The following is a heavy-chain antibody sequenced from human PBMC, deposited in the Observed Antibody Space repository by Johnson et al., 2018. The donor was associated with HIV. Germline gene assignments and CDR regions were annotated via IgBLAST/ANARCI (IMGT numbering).Heavy chain of an antibody. D-gene: IGHD2-21*01. V-gene: IGHV3-66*01. CDR2: IYSGGST. Sequence: VLLVESGGGLVQPGGSLRLSCAASGFTVSSNYMSWVRQAPGKGLEWVSVIYSGGSTYYADSAQDRFTISRDNSKNTLYLQMNSLRAEDTAVYYCARARARVTFDIWGQGTTVTVSS. CDR3: ARARARVTFDI. J-gene: IGHJ3*02. CDR1: GFTVSSNY.